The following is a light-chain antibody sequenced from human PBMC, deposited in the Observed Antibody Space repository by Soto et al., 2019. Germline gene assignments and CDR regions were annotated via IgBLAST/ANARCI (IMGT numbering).Light chain of an antibody. CDR2: GAS. Sequence: EIVMTQSPATLSVSPGERGTLSCRASQSVNSNLAWYQLKPGQAPRLLIYGASTRAAGIPARFSGSGSGTEFTLTISSLQSEDLAVYYCQQYDTWPPVTFGQGTKVEIK. CDR1: QSVNSN. V-gene: IGKV3-15*01. J-gene: IGKJ1*01. CDR3: QQYDTWPPVT.